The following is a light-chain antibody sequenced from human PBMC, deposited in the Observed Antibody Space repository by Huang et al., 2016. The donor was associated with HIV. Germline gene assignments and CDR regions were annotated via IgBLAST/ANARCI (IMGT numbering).Light chain of an antibody. CDR2: DTS. J-gene: IGKJ4*01. Sequence: EIVLTQSPPTLSLSPGQRGTLSCRASQSIGTYLAWYQQKPGHGPRLLIDDTSNRATGVPARFGGGGSGTNFTLTIGGLEPEDVAVYYCQQRSSWPLTFGGGTRVEIQ. CDR1: QSIGTY. CDR3: QQRSSWPLT. V-gene: IGKV3-11*01.